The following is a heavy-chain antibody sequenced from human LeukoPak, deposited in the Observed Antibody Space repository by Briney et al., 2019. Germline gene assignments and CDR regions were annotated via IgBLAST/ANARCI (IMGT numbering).Heavy chain of an antibody. CDR1: GGTFSSYA. V-gene: IGHV1-69*01. CDR2: IIPIFGTA. D-gene: IGHD1-14*01. Sequence: SVKVSCKASGGTFSSYAISWVRQAPGQGLEWMGGIIPIFGTANYAQKFQGRVTITADESTSTAYMELSSLRSEDTAVYYCARSFPTTAGPPGALDTWGQGTMVTLSS. J-gene: IGHJ3*02. CDR3: ARSFPTTAGPPGALDT.